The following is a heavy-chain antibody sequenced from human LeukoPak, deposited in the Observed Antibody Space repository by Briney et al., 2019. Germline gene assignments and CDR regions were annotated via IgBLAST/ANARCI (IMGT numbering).Heavy chain of an antibody. J-gene: IGHJ4*02. V-gene: IGHV1-2*02. CDR3: ARERREFFDY. CDR1: GYTFTDYY. D-gene: IGHD3-10*01. Sequence: ASVKVSCKASGYTFTDYYVHWVRQAPGQGLEWMGWINPNSGGTKYAQNFQGRVTMTRDTSISTAYMELSRLRSDDTAVYYCARERREFFDYWGQGTLVTVS. CDR2: INPNSGGT.